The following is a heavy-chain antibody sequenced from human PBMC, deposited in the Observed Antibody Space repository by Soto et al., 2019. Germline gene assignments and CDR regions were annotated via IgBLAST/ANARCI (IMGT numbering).Heavy chain of an antibody. CDR1: GFTFSSYS. D-gene: IGHD4-17*01. Sequence: GGSLRLSCAASGFTFSSYSMNWVRQAPGKGLEWVSYISSSSSTIYYADSVKGRFTISRDKAKNPLYLQMNSLRDEDTAVDYCARDPPYYGDYGRAAPQYYYYYGMDVWGQGTTVTVSS. CDR3: ARDPPYYGDYGRAAPQYYYYYGMDV. V-gene: IGHV3-48*02. CDR2: ISSSSSTI. J-gene: IGHJ6*02.